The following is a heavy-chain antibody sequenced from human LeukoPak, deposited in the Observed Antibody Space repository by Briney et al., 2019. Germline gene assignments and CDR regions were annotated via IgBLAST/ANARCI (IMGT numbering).Heavy chain of an antibody. Sequence: GGSLRLSCAASGFTFSSYAMSWVRQAPGKGLEWVSAISGSGGSTYYADSVKGRFTISRDNSKNTLYLQMNSLRAEDTAVYYCAKGGGTDYDFWSGYYTPLSADFDYWGQGTLVTVSS. V-gene: IGHV3-23*01. CDR3: AKGGGTDYDFWSGYYTPLSADFDY. CDR2: ISGSGGST. CDR1: GFTFSSYA. D-gene: IGHD3-3*01. J-gene: IGHJ4*02.